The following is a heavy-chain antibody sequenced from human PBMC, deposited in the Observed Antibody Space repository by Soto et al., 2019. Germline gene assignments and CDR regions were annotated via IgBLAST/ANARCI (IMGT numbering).Heavy chain of an antibody. CDR2: IYYSGST. V-gene: IGHV4-39*01. J-gene: IGHJ3*02. CDR1: GGSISSSSCY. Sequence: SETLSLTCTVSGGSISSSSCYWGWIRQPPGKGLEWIGSIYYSGSTYYNPSLKSRVTISVDTSKNQFSLKLSSVTAADTAAYYCARQQEEADAFDIWGQGTMVTVSS. CDR3: ARQQEEADAFDI.